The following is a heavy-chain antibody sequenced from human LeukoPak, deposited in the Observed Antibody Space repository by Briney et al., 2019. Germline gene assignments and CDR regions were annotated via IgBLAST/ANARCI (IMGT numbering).Heavy chain of an antibody. J-gene: IGHJ4*02. CDR2: INHSGST. CDR1: GGSFSGYY. Sequence: PSETLSHTCAVYGGSFSGYYWSWIRQPPGKGLEWIGEINHSGSTNYNPSLKSRVTISLDTSKNQFSLRLTSVTAADTAVYYCARDILTGYYRGYYFDHWGQGTLVTVSS. CDR3: ARDILTGYYRGYYFDH. V-gene: IGHV4-34*01. D-gene: IGHD3-9*01.